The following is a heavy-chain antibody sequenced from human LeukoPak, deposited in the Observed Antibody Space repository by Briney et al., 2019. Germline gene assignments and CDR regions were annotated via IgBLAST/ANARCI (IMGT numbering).Heavy chain of an antibody. CDR2: ISSSSSYI. CDR1: GFTFSSYS. CDR3: AKVDGIITGTINNWFDP. V-gene: IGHV3-21*04. J-gene: IGHJ5*02. D-gene: IGHD1-7*01. Sequence: PGGSLRLSCAASGFTFSSYSMNWVRQAPGKGLEWVSSISSSSSYIYYADSVKGRFTISRDNAKNSLYLQMNSLRAEDTAVYYCAKVDGIITGTINNWFDPWGQGTLVTVSS.